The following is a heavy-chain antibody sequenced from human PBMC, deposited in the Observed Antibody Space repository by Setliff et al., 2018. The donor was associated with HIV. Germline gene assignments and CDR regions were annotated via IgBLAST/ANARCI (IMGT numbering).Heavy chain of an antibody. CDR3: ARGTQGGDALDI. D-gene: IGHD3-16*01. CDR2: INAATGNI. CDR1: GYTFTTYA. J-gene: IGHJ3*02. V-gene: IGHV1-3*01. Sequence: ASVKVSCKTSGYTFTTYAIHWARQAPGQRLEWMGWINAATGNIKYSENFQGKVTFTGDTSARTVFMEMSRLRSEDTAVYYCARGTQGGDALDIWGQGTTVTVSS.